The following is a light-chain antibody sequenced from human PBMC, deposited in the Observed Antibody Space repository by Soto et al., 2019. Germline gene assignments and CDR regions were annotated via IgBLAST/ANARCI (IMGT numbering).Light chain of an antibody. CDR2: GAS. J-gene: IGKJ1*01. CDR1: QSVSGN. Sequence: EIVMTQFVATLSVSPGERATLSCRASQSVSGNLAWYQQKPGQAPRLLMYGASTRATGIPARFSGSGSGTEFTLTISSLQSEDFAVYYCQQYNNWPRTFGQGTKVDI. CDR3: QQYNNWPRT. V-gene: IGKV3-15*01.